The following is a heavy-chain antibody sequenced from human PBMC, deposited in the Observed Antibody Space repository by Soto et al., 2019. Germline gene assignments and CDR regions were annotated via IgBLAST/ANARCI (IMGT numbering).Heavy chain of an antibody. V-gene: IGHV3-33*01. D-gene: IGHD5-12*01. J-gene: IGHJ6*02. CDR3: ARDMDFVDIVSKVVDHYSFSGMDV. CDR1: GFTFSRYG. Sequence: QVQVVESGGGVVQAGRSLRLSCEVSGFTFSRYGMHWVRQAPGKGLEWVAFIWYEGSNKIYGDSVKGRFTVSRDDLKKTVYRQRKSVRPEDTAVYDCARDMDFVDIVSKVVDHYSFSGMDVWGHGTTVTVSS. CDR2: IWYEGSNK.